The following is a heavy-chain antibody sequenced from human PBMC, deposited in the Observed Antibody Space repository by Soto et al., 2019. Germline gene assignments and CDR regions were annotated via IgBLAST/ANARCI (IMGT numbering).Heavy chain of an antibody. CDR1: GVTFSRQD. D-gene: IGHD5-12*01. Sequence: SVKVSCKASGVTFSRQDMRWGGQAPGQGLEWMGGIIPIFGTPQYAEKFQDRVTITADESTSTAYMELSSLTSEDTAVYYCATNEGRDGYSFDYWGQGTLVTVS. CDR2: IIPIFGTP. CDR3: ATNEGRDGYSFDY. V-gene: IGHV1-69*13. J-gene: IGHJ4*02.